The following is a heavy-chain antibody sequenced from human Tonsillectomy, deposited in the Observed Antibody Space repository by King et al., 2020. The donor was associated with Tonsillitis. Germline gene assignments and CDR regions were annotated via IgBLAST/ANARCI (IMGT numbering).Heavy chain of an antibody. D-gene: IGHD6-19*01. J-gene: IGHJ4*02. V-gene: IGHV3-73*01. CDR1: GFTFSGST. CDR3: SLTHPGYCGGWY. CDR2: IRSKANSYAT. Sequence: QLVQSGGGLVQPGGSLKLSCTASGFTFSGSTMLWVRQASGKGLEWVGRIRSKANSYATEYAASVKGRFTLSRDDSKNKAYLQMNSQKTEDTAVYYCSLTHPGYCGGWYWGQGTLVTVSS.